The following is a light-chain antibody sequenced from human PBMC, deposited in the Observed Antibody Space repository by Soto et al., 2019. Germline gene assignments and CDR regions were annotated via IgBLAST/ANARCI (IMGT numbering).Light chain of an antibody. J-gene: IGKJ5*01. V-gene: IGKV1-39*01. CDR2: AAS. CDR3: QQSYSTPPIT. CDR1: QSISSY. Sequence: DIRMTQSPSSLSAPVGDRVTITCRASQSISSYLNWYQQKPGKAPKLLIYAASSLQSGVPSRFSGSGSGTDFTLTISSLQPEDFATYYCQQSYSTPPITFGQGTRLEI.